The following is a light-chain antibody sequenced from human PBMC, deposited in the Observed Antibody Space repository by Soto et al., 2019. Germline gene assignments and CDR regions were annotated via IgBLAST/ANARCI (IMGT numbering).Light chain of an antibody. J-gene: IGKJ2*01. CDR2: GAT. Sequence: EIVLTQSPGTLSLSPGERATLSCRASQSVSSSYLAWYQQKPGQAPRLLIYGATSRATGNPDRLSGSGSGTYFTLTISRLEAEDFAVYYCQHYGSSSYTFGQGTKLEIK. V-gene: IGKV3-20*01. CDR1: QSVSSSY. CDR3: QHYGSSSYT.